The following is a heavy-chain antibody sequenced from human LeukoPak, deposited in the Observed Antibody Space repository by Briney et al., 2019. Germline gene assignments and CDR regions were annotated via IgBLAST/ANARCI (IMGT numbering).Heavy chain of an antibody. CDR1: GYTFTSYD. D-gene: IGHD2-8*01. Sequence: ASVKVSCTASGYTFTSYDINWVRQAPGQGLEWMGWMNPNSGNTGYAQKFQGRVTMTRNTSISTAYMELSSLRSEDTAVYYCARGYCTNGVCYPPTYWGQGTLVTVSS. CDR3: ARGYCTNGVCYPPTY. CDR2: MNPNSGNT. J-gene: IGHJ4*02. V-gene: IGHV1-8*01.